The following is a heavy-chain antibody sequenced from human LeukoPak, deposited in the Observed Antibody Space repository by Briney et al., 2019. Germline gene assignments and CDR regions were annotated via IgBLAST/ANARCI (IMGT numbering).Heavy chain of an antibody. V-gene: IGHV3-30-3*01. CDR2: ISYDASNK. CDR1: GFTVSSKY. D-gene: IGHD6-19*01. Sequence: PGGSLRLSCAASGFTVSSKYMSWVRQAPGKGLEWVALISYDASNKDYADSVKGRFTISRDNSKNTLYLQMNSLTADDTAVYYCARDLGSGSYSTYYFDFWGQGTLVTVSS. J-gene: IGHJ4*02. CDR3: ARDLGSGSYSTYYFDF.